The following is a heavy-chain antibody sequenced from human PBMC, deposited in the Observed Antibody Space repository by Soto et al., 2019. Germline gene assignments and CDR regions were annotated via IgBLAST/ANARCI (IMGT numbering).Heavy chain of an antibody. Sequence: GASVKVSCKASGYTFTSYYMHWVRQAPGQGLEWMGIIKPSDGSTTYAQKFQGRVTMTRDTSTSTVYMELSSLRSDDTAVFYCARTPVNYDSSHYYFDLWGQGTLVTVSS. CDR1: GYTFTSYY. V-gene: IGHV1-46*01. CDR3: ARTPVNYDSSHYYFDL. J-gene: IGHJ4*02. D-gene: IGHD3-22*01. CDR2: IKPSDGST.